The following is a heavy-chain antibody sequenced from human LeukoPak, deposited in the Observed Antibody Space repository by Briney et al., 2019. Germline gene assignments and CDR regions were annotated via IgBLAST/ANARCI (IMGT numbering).Heavy chain of an antibody. V-gene: IGHV3-74*01. J-gene: IGHJ4*02. CDR2: ISTDGYTT. Sequence: PGGSLRLSCAASGFTFSSYWMNWVRHAPRKGLVWVSRISTDGYTTDYADFVQGRFTASRDNTKNTWSLEMNSLRAEDTAVYYCVVGGSPGYWGQGTLVTVSS. CDR1: GFTFSSYW. CDR3: VVGGSPGY. D-gene: IGHD2-15*01.